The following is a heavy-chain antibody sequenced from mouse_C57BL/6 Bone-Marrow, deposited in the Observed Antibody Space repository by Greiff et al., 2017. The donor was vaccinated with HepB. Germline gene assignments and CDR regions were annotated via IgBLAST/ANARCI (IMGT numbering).Heavy chain of an antibody. CDR1: GYTFTSYW. J-gene: IGHJ4*01. D-gene: IGHD1-1*01. CDR2: IDPSDSYT. CDR3: AREFPYYYGSSYDYAMDY. V-gene: IGHV1-69*01. Sequence: VQLQQPGAELVMPGASVKLSCKASGYTFTSYWMHWVKQRPGQGLEWIGEIDPSDSYTNYNQNFKGKSTLTVDKSSSTAYMQLSSLTSEDSAVYYCAREFPYYYGSSYDYAMDYWGQGTAVTVSS.